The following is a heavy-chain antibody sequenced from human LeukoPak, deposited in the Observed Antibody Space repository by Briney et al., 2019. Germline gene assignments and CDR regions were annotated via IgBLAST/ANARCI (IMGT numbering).Heavy chain of an antibody. D-gene: IGHD2-2*01. Sequence: PGGSLRLSCAATGLSVSSNFMSWVRQAPGKGLEWVANINQDGTSEKYVDSVKGRFTISRDNAKSSLDLQMNSVRAEDTAVYYCAREETTSCSRYWGQGTLVTVSS. V-gene: IGHV3-7*01. CDR2: INQDGTSE. CDR3: AREETTSCSRY. J-gene: IGHJ4*02. CDR1: GLSVSSNF.